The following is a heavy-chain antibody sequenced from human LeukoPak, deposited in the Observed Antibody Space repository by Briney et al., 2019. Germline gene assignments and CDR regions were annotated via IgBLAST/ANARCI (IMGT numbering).Heavy chain of an antibody. CDR3: ARVSSSQPNMDV. Sequence: SETLSLTCTVSGGSISSYYRSWIRQPPGKGLEWIGYIYYSGSTNYNPSLKSRVTISVDTSKNQFSLKLSSVTAADTAVYYCARVSSSQPNMDVWGKGTTVTVSS. CDR2: IYYSGST. V-gene: IGHV4-59*01. D-gene: IGHD2-2*01. J-gene: IGHJ6*03. CDR1: GGSISSYY.